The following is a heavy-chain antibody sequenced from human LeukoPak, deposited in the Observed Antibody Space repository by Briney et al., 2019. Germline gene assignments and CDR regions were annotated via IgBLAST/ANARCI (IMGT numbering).Heavy chain of an antibody. CDR1: GGSISSYY. J-gene: IGHJ4*02. CDR2: IYTSGST. V-gene: IGHV4-4*07. Sequence: SETLSLTCTVSGGSISSYYWSWIRQPAGKGLEWIGRIYTSGSTNYNPSLKSRVTMSVGTSKNQFSLKLSSVTAADTAVYYCASEDYYDSSGYYSTNWGQGTLVTVSS. D-gene: IGHD3-22*01. CDR3: ASEDYYDSSGYYSTN.